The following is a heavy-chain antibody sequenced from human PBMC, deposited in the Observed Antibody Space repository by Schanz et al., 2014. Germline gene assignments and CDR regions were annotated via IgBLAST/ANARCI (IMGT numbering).Heavy chain of an antibody. D-gene: IGHD5-18*01. J-gene: IGHJ6*02. CDR3: TTGGRRGYSHYFYGMDV. V-gene: IGHV3-15*04. CDR1: GFTSSNAW. Sequence: VQLEESGGGVVQPGGSLRLSCAASGFTSSNAWMSWVRQAPGKGLEWVGRIENNANGATTDYAAPVKGRFTISRDDSTNTLYLQMNSLKTEDTAVYYCTTGGRRGYSHYFYGMDVWGQGTTVTVSS. CDR2: IENNANGATT.